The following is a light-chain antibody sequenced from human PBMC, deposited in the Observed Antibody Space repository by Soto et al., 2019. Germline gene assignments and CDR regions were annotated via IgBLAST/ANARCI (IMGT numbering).Light chain of an antibody. Sequence: QPVLTQSPSASASLGASVKLTCTLSSGHRSYAIAWHQQKPEKGPRYLMKVNSDGTHTKGDGIPDRFSGSSSGAERYLTISSLQSEDEADYHCQTWGTGIVVFGGGTQLTVL. CDR3: QTWGTGIVV. CDR2: VNSDGTH. J-gene: IGLJ2*01. V-gene: IGLV4-69*01. CDR1: SGHRSYA.